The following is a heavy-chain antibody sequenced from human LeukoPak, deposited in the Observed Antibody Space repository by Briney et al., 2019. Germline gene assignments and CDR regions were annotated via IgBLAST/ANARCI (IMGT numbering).Heavy chain of an antibody. CDR1: GGSISSSSYY. CDR3: AREVTYYYDSSGYYIPWGYYYYYMDV. Sequence: SETLSLTCTVSGGSISSSSYYWGWIRQPPGKGLEWIGSIYYSGSTYYNPSLKSRVTISVDTSKNQFSLKLSSVTAADTAVYYCAREVTYYYDSSGYYIPWGYYYYYMDVWGKGTTVTVSS. D-gene: IGHD3-22*01. CDR2: IYYSGST. V-gene: IGHV4-39*07. J-gene: IGHJ6*03.